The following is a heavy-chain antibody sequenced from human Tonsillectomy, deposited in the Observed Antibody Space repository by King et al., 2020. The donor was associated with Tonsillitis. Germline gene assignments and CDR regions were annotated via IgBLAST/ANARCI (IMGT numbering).Heavy chain of an antibody. Sequence: LQLQESGPGLVKPSETLSLTCTVSGGSISSSSYYWGWIRQPPGKGLEWIGSIYYSGSTYYNPSLKSRVTISVDTSNNQFSLKLSSVTAAATAVYYCARHVLRHINWFDPWGQGTLVTVSS. D-gene: IGHD2-2*01. V-gene: IGHV4-39*01. CDR1: GGSISSSSYY. J-gene: IGHJ5*02. CDR3: ARHVLRHINWFDP. CDR2: IYYSGST.